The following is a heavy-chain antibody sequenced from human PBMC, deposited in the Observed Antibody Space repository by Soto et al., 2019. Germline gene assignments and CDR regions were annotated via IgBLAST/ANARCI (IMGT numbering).Heavy chain of an antibody. V-gene: IGHV1-18*01. CDR1: GYTFTSYG. J-gene: IGHJ4*02. D-gene: IGHD6-19*01. CDR3: ARVIRIAVAGVPVGDY. CDR2: ISAYNGNT. Sequence: QVQLVQSGAEVKKPGSSVKVSCKASGYTFTSYGISWVRQAPGQGLEWMGWISAYNGNTNYAQKLQGRVTMTTDTSTSTAYMELRSLRSDDTAVYYCARVIRIAVAGVPVGDYWGQGTLVTVSS.